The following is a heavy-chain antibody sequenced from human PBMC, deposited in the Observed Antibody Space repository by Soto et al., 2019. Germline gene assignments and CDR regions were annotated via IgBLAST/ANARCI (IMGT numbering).Heavy chain of an antibody. D-gene: IGHD3-3*01. Sequence: GGSLRLSCAASGFSFSAYSMHWVRQAPGRGLEWVAFMGYGGSTTDYADSVKGRFTLSRDNSKNTLYLQMNSLRAEDTAVYYCARAVGSYDFWSGYYTYYYYGMDVWGQGTTVTVSS. J-gene: IGHJ6*02. CDR3: ARAVGSYDFWSGYYTYYYYGMDV. V-gene: IGHV3-33*08. CDR1: GFSFSAYS. CDR2: MGYGGSTT.